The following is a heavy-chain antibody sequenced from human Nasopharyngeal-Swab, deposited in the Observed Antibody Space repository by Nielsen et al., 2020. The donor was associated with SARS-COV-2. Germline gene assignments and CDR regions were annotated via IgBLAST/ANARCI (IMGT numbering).Heavy chain of an antibody. Sequence: WIRQPPGEGLEWIGYIYHSGSTYYNPSLKSRVTISVDRSKNQFSLKLSSVTAADTAVYYCASVLDLGILDYWGQGTLVTVSS. V-gene: IGHV4-30-2*01. D-gene: IGHD3/OR15-3a*01. J-gene: IGHJ4*02. CDR3: ASVLDLGILDY. CDR2: IYHSGST.